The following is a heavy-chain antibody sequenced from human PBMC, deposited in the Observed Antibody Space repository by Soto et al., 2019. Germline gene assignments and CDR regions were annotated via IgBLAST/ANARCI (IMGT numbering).Heavy chain of an antibody. Sequence: QVQLVQSGAEEKKPGASVKVSCKASGYTFTSYAMHWVRQAPGQRLEWMGWINAGNGNTKYSQKFQGRVTITRDRSASTAYMELSSLRSEDTAVYYCARGGIFDSSGYYYFSAFDIWGQGTMVTVSS. V-gene: IGHV1-3*05. D-gene: IGHD3-22*01. CDR1: GYTFTSYA. CDR2: INAGNGNT. J-gene: IGHJ3*02. CDR3: ARGGIFDSSGYYYFSAFDI.